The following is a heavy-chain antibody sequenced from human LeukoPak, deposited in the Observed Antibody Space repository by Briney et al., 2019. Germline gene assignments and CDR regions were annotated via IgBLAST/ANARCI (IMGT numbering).Heavy chain of an antibody. Sequence: SETLSLTCTVSGGSIRSYYWSWIRQPPEKALEWIGYIYYSGSTKYNPSLKSRATISVDTSKNQFSLKLSSVTAADTAVYYCASGSYYFDYWGQGTLVTVSS. CDR3: ASGSYYFDY. CDR2: IYYSGST. D-gene: IGHD1-26*01. J-gene: IGHJ4*02. V-gene: IGHV4-59*08. CDR1: GGSIRSYY.